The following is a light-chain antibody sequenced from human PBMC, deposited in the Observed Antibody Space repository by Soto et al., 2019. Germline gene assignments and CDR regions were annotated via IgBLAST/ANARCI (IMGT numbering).Light chain of an antibody. J-gene: IGKJ5*01. CDR1: QNIDKW. Sequence: DIQMTQSPSTLSASVGDRVSITCRASQNIDKWLAWYQQKPQKAPKLLIFDASTLESGVPSRFSGSGSGTEFTLTISSLQPEDFATYYCQQLNSYPFTFGQGTRLEIK. CDR2: DAS. CDR3: QQLNSYPFT. V-gene: IGKV1-5*01.